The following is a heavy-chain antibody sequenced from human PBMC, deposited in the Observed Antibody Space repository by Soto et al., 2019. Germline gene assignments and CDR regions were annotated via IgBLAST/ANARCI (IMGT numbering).Heavy chain of an antibody. V-gene: IGHV4-31*03. CDR3: ARDGDYFGSGSPPLLSR. CDR1: GGSITSGGYC. Sequence: QVQLQESGPGLVKPSQTLSLTCTVSGGSITSGGYCWTWIRQHPVKGLEWMGHIYYSGSTSYNPSLKSRVTISIDTSKNQFSLKLTSVPAADTAVYYCARDGDYFGSGSPPLLSRWGQGTLVTVSS. J-gene: IGHJ4*02. CDR2: IYYSGST. D-gene: IGHD3-10*01.